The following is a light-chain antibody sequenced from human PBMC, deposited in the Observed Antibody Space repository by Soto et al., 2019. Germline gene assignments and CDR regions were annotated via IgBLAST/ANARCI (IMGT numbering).Light chain of an antibody. V-gene: IGKV1-33*01. Sequence: DIQLTQSPPSLSASEGARVSITCRPSHDIKNYLNWYQQKPGKAPKLLIYDADNLQTGVPSRFSGSGAGTEFTFTIGSLQPEDVAIYFCQQFDVLPPYTFGQGTKVDIK. CDR2: DAD. CDR1: HDIKNY. J-gene: IGKJ2*01. CDR3: QQFDVLPPYT.